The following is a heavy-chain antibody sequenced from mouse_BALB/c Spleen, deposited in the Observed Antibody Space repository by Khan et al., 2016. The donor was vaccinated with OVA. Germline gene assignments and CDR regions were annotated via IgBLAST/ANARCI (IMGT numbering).Heavy chain of an antibody. Sequence: EVQLQQSGAELVKPGASVKLSCTASGFTIRDNYIHWVKERPEQGLEWIGRIAPANGNVKYDPKFQGKATITADTSSNTAYLQVSSLTSEDSAVYVCAHPSDDPGYFDVWGEGTPVTVSS. J-gene: IGHJ1*01. CDR3: AHPSDDPGYFDV. CDR1: GFTIRDNY. D-gene: IGHD6-1*01. CDR2: IAPANGNV. V-gene: IGHV14-3*02.